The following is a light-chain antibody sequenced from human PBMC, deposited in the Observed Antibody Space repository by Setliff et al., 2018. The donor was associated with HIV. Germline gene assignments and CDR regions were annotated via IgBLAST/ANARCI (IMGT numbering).Light chain of an antibody. J-gene: IGLJ1*01. CDR3: CSYASTGSFV. Sequence: ALTQPASVSESPGQSITISCAGTSSDVGSYNFVSWYQQHPGKAPKLIIYEVSKWPSGVSNHFSGSKSGNTASLTISGLQTEDEAEYYCCSYASTGSFVFGTGTKVTVL. V-gene: IGLV2-23*02. CDR1: SSDVGSYNF. CDR2: EVS.